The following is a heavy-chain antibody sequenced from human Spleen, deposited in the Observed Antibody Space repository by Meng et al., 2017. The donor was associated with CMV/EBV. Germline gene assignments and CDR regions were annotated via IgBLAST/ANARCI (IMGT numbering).Heavy chain of an antibody. D-gene: IGHD3-9*01. J-gene: IGHJ4*02. Sequence: ASVKVSCKASGYTFMTYDINWVRQAPGQGLEWMGWISAYNGNTNYAQNLQGRVTMTTDTSTSTAYMELRSLRSDDTAVYYCVRSLRYFDFFDYWGQGTLVTVSS. CDR3: VRSLRYFDFFDY. CDR2: ISAYNGNT. V-gene: IGHV1-18*01. CDR1: GYTFMTYD.